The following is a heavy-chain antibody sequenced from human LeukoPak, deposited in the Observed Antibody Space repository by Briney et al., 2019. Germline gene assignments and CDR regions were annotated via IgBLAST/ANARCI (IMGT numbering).Heavy chain of an antibody. V-gene: IGHV4-59*01. D-gene: IGHD5-12*01. CDR3: ARDSGYDSFDY. Sequence: SETLSLTCTVSGGSISSYFWRWIRQPPGKRLEWIGYIYYSGSTNYNPSLKSRVTISVDMFKNQFSLKLSSVTAADTAVYYCARDSGYDSFDYWGQGTLVTVSS. CDR2: IYYSGST. J-gene: IGHJ4*02. CDR1: GGSISSYF.